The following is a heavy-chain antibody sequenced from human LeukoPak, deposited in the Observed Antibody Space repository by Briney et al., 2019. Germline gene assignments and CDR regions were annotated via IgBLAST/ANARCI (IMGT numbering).Heavy chain of an antibody. CDR1: GGSFSGYY. J-gene: IGHJ4*02. CDR2: INHSGST. V-gene: IGHV4-34*01. CDR3: ARLTGYMIEDYFDY. Sequence: PSETLSLTCAVYGGSFSGYYWSWIRQPPGKGLEWIGEINHSGSTNYNPSLKSRVTISVETSKNLFSLKLSSVTAADTAVYYCARLTGYMIEDYFDYWGQGTLVTVSS. D-gene: IGHD3-22*01.